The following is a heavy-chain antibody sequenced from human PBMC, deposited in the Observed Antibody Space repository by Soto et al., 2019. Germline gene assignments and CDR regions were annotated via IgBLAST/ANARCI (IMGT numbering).Heavy chain of an antibody. Sequence: QLQLQESGPGLVKPSETLSLTCTVSGGSISSSSYYWGWIRQPPGKGLEWIGSIYYSGSTYYNPSLKSRVTISVDTSKNQFSLKLSSVTAADTAVYYCASTHEWWLAHFGYWGQGTLVTVSS. D-gene: IGHD2-15*01. V-gene: IGHV4-39*01. CDR3: ASTHEWWLAHFGY. CDR1: GGSISSSSYY. J-gene: IGHJ4*02. CDR2: IYYSGST.